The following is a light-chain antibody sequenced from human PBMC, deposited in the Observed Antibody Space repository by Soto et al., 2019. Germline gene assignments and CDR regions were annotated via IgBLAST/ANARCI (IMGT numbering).Light chain of an antibody. J-gene: IGLJ1*01. CDR2: EVS. CDR3: SSYTSSSTLG. Sequence: QSVLTQPASVSGSPGQSITISCTGTSSDVGGYNYVSWYQQHPGEAPKLMIYEVSNRPSGISNRFSGSKSGNTASLTISGLQAEDEADYYCSSYTSSSTLGFGTGTKVTVL. V-gene: IGLV2-14*01. CDR1: SSDVGGYNY.